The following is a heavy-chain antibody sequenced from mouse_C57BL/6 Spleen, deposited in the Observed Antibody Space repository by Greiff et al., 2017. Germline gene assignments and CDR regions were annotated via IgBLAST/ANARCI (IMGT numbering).Heavy chain of an antibody. V-gene: IGHV1-15*01. Sequence: VQLQQSGAELVRPGASVTLSCKASGYTFTDYEMHWVKQTPVHGLEWIGAIDPETGGTAYNQKFKGKAILTADKSSSTAYMELRSLTSEDSAAYYCTRRCQATEYFDYWGQGTTLTVSS. CDR3: TRRCQATEYFDY. CDR2: IDPETGGT. D-gene: IGHD3-2*02. CDR1: GYTFTDYE. J-gene: IGHJ2*01.